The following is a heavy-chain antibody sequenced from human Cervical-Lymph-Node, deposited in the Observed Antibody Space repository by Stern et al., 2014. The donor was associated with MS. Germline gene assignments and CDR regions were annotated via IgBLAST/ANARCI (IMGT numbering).Heavy chain of an antibody. CDR1: GYTFTSYG. J-gene: IGHJ4*02. V-gene: IGHV1-18*01. Sequence: VQLEESGAEVKKPGASVKVSCKASGYTFTSYGISWVRQAPGQGLEWMGWISAYNGNTNYAQKLQGRVTMTTDTSTSTAYMELRSLRSDDTAVYYCARSPIICGGDCVFDYWGQGTLVTVSS. CDR3: ARSPIICGGDCVFDY. CDR2: ISAYNGNT. D-gene: IGHD2-21*02.